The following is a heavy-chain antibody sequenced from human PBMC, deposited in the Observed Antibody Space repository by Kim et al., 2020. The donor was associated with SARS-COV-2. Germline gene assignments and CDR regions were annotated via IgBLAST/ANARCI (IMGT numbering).Heavy chain of an antibody. J-gene: IGHJ3*02. CDR3: ARAKNDAFDI. CDR2: K. Sequence: KYYAESVKGRFTISRDNAKNSLYLQMNSLRAEDTAVYYCARAKNDAFDIWGQGTMVTVSS. V-gene: IGHV3-11*04.